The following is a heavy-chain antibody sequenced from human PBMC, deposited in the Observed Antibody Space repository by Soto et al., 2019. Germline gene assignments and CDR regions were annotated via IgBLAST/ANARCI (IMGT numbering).Heavy chain of an antibody. CDR3: AKDRHRSGSPHPFDY. CDR2: LSRSGGDT. J-gene: IGHJ4*02. D-gene: IGHD3-22*01. Sequence: PGGFLRLSCAASGFTFSSYAMSWVRQAPGKGLEWVSSLSRSGGDTYYADSVRGRFTISRDNSNNTLYLQLNSLRADDTAVYYCAKDRHRSGSPHPFDYWGQGTLVTVSS. CDR1: GFTFSSYA. V-gene: IGHV3-23*01.